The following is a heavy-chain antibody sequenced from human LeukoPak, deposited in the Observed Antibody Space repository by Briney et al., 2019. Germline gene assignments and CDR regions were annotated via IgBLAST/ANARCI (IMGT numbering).Heavy chain of an antibody. D-gene: IGHD3-10*01. Sequence: GGSLRLSCAASGFTFSSYAMTWVRQAPGKGLEWVSAISGSGDSTNYADSVKGRFTIARDNSKNTLYLQMNSLRAEDTAVYYFAKVPGTLLWTHYFDSWGQGTLVTVSS. CDR1: GFTFSSYA. CDR2: ISGSGDST. CDR3: AKVPGTLLWTHYFDS. J-gene: IGHJ4*02. V-gene: IGHV3-23*01.